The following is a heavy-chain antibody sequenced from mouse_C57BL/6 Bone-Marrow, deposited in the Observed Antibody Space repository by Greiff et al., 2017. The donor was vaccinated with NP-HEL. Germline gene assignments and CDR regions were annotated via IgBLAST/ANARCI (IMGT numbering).Heavy chain of an antibody. CDR2: TYPGDGDT. D-gene: IGHD2-4*01. J-gene: IGHJ3*01. CDR1: GYAFSSSW. Sequence: QVQLKQSGPELVKPGASVKISCKASGYAFSSSWMNWVKQRPGKGLEWIGRTYPGDGDTNYNGKFKGKATLTADKSSSTAYMQLSSLTSEDSAVYFCARGDDSAWFAYWGQGTLVTVSA. CDR3: ARGDDSAWFAY. V-gene: IGHV1-82*01.